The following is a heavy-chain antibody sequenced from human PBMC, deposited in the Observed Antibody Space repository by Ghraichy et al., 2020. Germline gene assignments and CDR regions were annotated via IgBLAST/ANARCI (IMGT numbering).Heavy chain of an antibody. CDR1: GFSFSTYN. J-gene: IGHJ4*02. V-gene: IGHV3-48*02. D-gene: IGHD2-2*01. CDR3: ARDDCSGTSCHIDY. Sequence: GGSLRLSCGASGFSFSTYNMNWVRQAPGQGLEWISYITYSSSTVYYADSVKDRFTISRDNGKNSLFLQMNSLRDEDTAVYYCARDDCSGTSCHIDYWGQGTLVTVSS. CDR2: ITYSSSTV.